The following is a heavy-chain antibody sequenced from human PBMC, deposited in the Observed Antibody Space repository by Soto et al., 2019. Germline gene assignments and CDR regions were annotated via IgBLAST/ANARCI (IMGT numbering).Heavy chain of an antibody. D-gene: IGHD2-21*02. Sequence: PGGSLRLSCAASGFTFSSYWMHWVRQAPGKGLVWVSRISSDGSYTNYADSVKGRFTISRDNAKNTLYLQMNSLRAEDTAVYYCAREHGGDRYFEYWDQGTLVTVSS. J-gene: IGHJ4*02. CDR3: AREHGGDRYFEY. V-gene: IGHV3-74*01. CDR1: GFTFSSYW. CDR2: ISSDGSYT.